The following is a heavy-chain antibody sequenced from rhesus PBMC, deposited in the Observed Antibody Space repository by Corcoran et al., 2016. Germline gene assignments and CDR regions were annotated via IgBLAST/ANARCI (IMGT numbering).Heavy chain of an antibody. Sequence: QVRLQESGPGLVKPSETLPLTCAASGASISGNYWSWIRPAPGTGLEWIGRIYGSGGSTDYNPSLKSRVTISIDTSKNQFSLKLSSVTAADTAVYYCARDAVLGRFDVWGAGVLVTVSS. V-gene: IGHV4S2*01. D-gene: IGHD2-15*01. CDR2: IYGSGGST. J-gene: IGHJ5-1*01. CDR3: ARDAVLGRFDV. CDR1: GASISGNY.